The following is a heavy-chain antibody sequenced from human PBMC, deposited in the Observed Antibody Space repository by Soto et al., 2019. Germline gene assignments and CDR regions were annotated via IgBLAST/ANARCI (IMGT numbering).Heavy chain of an antibody. V-gene: IGHV4-59*01. J-gene: IGHJ6*02. CDR2: IYDSATT. CDR1: GDSISSYY. CDR3: ARQGSGDFHYHGLDV. Sequence: SETLSLTCTVYGDSISSYYWSWIRQPPGKGLEWIGCIYDSATTNYNPSLKSRVTISEDMSTNEFSLKLTSVTAADTAVYYCARQGSGDFHYHGLDVWGQGTTVTSP. D-gene: IGHD3-10*01.